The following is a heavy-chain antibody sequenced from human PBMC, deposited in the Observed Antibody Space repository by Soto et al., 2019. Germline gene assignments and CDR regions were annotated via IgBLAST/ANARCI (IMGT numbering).Heavy chain of an antibody. Sequence: PSETLSLTCTVAGDSISSGHYYWSWIRQYPGEGLEWIGYIYYNGGTSYNPSVRSRASISIDTSQNQFSLTLTSVTAADAAVYFCARDRGGDSPLEYFLHWGQGALVTVSS. CDR1: GDSISSGHYY. J-gene: IGHJ1*01. CDR2: IYYNGGT. CDR3: ARDRGGDSPLEYFLH. V-gene: IGHV4-31*03. D-gene: IGHD4-17*01.